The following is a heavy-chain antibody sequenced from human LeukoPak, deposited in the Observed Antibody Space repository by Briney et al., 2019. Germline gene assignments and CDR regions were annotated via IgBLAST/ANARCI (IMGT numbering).Heavy chain of an antibody. Sequence: SVKVSCKASGGTFISYAISWVRQAPGQGLEWMGGIIPIFGTANYAQKFQGRVTITADESTSTAYMELSSLRSEDTAVYYCARDAYNYYYSDYWGQGTLVTVSS. CDR2: IIPIFGTA. D-gene: IGHD5-24*01. J-gene: IGHJ4*02. CDR1: GGTFISYA. V-gene: IGHV1-69*13. CDR3: ARDAYNYYYSDY.